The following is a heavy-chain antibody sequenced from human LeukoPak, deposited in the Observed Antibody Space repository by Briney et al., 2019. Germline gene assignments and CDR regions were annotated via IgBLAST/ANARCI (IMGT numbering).Heavy chain of an antibody. Sequence: GGSLRLSCAASGFTLSSYAMSWVRQATGKGLEWVSAISGSGGSTYYADSVKGRFAISRDNSKNTLYLQMNSLRAEDTAVYYCAKGVWASSFPRYYFDYWGQGTLVTVSS. CDR3: AKGVWASSFPRYYFDY. V-gene: IGHV3-23*01. D-gene: IGHD5-12*01. CDR2: ISGSGGST. J-gene: IGHJ4*02. CDR1: GFTLSSYA.